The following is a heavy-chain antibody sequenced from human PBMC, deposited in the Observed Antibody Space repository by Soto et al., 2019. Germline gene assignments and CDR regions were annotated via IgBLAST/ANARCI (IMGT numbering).Heavy chain of an antibody. CDR3: ARYITFGGVIVKFLDY. D-gene: IGHD3-16*02. CDR1: GYSFTSYW. CDR2: IYPGDSDT. Sequence: PGESLKISCKGSGYSFTSYWIGWVRQMPGKGLEWMGTIYPGDSDTRYSPSFQGQVTISADKSISTAYLQWSSLKASDTAMYYCARYITFGGVIVKFLDYWGQGTLVTVSS. V-gene: IGHV5-51*01. J-gene: IGHJ4*02.